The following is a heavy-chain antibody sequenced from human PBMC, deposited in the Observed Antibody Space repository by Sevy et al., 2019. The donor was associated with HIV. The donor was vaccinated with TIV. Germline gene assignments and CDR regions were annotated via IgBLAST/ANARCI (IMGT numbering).Heavy chain of an antibody. V-gene: IGHV3-23*01. D-gene: IGHD2-8*01. J-gene: IGHJ4*02. CDR1: GFAFYEYS. CDR3: AREGCSRPHDY. CDR2: LSFGCGKI. Sequence: GGFLRLSCAASGFAFYEYSMSWIRQAPGKGLEWVATLSFGCGKINYADSVKGRFTISRDNSKNSFYLQMDNLRVEDKALYYSAREGCSRPHDYWGQGTRVTVSS.